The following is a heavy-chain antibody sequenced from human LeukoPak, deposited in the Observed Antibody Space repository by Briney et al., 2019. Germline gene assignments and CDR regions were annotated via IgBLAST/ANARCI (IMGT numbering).Heavy chain of an antibody. CDR3: ARLHGHGFDP. Sequence: GGSLRLSCGASGFTFDDYWMSWVRQAPGQGLEWVANINQDGSEKYYLDSAKGRFTISRDNARNSLYLQVNSLRAEDTAVYYCARLHGHGFDPWGQGTLVTVSS. J-gene: IGHJ5*02. CDR2: INQDGSEK. CDR1: GFTFDDYW. V-gene: IGHV3-7*01. D-gene: IGHD2-8*01.